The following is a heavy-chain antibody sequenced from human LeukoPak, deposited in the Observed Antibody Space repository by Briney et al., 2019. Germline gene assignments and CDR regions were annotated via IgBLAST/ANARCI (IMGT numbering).Heavy chain of an antibody. Sequence: PGGSLRLSCAASGFSFSSYAINWVRQAPGKGLEWVSSISPSRSYIHYADSEKGRFTISRDNAKNSLYLQMNSLRAEDTAVYYRARVVTYYSDSSGYALDYWGQGALVTVSS. CDR2: ISPSRSYI. D-gene: IGHD3-22*01. V-gene: IGHV3-21*01. CDR1: GFSFSSYA. J-gene: IGHJ4*02. CDR3: ARVVTYYSDSSGYALDY.